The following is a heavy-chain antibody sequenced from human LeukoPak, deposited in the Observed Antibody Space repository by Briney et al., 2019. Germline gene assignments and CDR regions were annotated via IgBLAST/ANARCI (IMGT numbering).Heavy chain of an antibody. Sequence: SETLSLTCTVSGGSISSYYWGWIRQPPGKGLEWIGSLCYGVASYYNPSLKSRVSISVDTSKNQFSLKLSSVTAADTAVYYCAETGSMGLRIDYWGRGTLVTVSS. CDR2: LCYGVAS. D-gene: IGHD7-27*01. CDR3: AETGSMGLRIDY. V-gene: IGHV4-39*07. CDR1: GGSISSYY. J-gene: IGHJ4*02.